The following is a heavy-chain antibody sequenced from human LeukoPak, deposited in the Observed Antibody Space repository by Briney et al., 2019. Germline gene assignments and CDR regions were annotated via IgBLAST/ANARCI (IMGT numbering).Heavy chain of an antibody. V-gene: IGHV1-69*05. Sequence: ASVKVSCKASGGTFSSYAISWVRQAPGQGLERMGGIIPIFGTANYAQKFQGRVTITTDESTSTAYMELSSLRSEDTAVYYCARGGGSYSSSWDYYFDYWGQGTLVTVSS. CDR1: GGTFSSYA. CDR3: ARGGGSYSSSWDYYFDY. D-gene: IGHD6-13*01. J-gene: IGHJ4*02. CDR2: IIPIFGTA.